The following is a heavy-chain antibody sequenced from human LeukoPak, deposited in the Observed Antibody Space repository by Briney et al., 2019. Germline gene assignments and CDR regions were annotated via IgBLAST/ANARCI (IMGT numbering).Heavy chain of an antibody. V-gene: IGHV1-8*01. CDR1: GYSFTSYD. CDR3: ARETLGGWFLD. J-gene: IGHJ4*02. Sequence: ASVTVSCKASGYSFTSYDINWVRQATGQGLEWMGWMKSNSGNTGYAQRFQGRVTMTRDTSISTAYMELSSLGSEDTALYYCARETLGGWFLDWGQGTLVTVSS. CDR2: MKSNSGNT. D-gene: IGHD6-19*01.